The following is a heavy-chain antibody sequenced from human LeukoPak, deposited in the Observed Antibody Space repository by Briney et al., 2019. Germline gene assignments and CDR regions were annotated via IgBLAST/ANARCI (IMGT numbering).Heavy chain of an antibody. CDR3: ASDGCYGSSGYTWYFDY. V-gene: IGHV3-7*01. Sequence: GGSLRLSCAASGFTFSSYWMSWVRQAPGKGLEWVANIKQDGSEKYYVDSVKGRFTISRDNAKNSLYLQMNSLRVEDTAVYYCASDGCYGSSGYTWYFDYWGQGTLLTVSA. CDR1: GFTFSSYW. J-gene: IGHJ4*02. CDR2: IKQDGSEK. D-gene: IGHD3-22*01.